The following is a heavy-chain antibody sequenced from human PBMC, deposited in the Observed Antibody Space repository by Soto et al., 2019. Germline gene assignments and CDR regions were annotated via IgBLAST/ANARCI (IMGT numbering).Heavy chain of an antibody. CDR1: GFTFSSYA. CDR2: ISYDGSNK. Sequence: QVQLVESGGGVVQPGRSLRLSCAASGFTFSSYAMHWVRQAPGKGLEWVAVISYDGSNKYYADSVKGRFTISRDNSKNTLYLQMSSLRAEDTAVYYCAREGPNLCMDVWCQGTTVTVSS. J-gene: IGHJ6*02. CDR3: AREGPNLCMDV. V-gene: IGHV3-30-3*01. D-gene: IGHD7-27*01.